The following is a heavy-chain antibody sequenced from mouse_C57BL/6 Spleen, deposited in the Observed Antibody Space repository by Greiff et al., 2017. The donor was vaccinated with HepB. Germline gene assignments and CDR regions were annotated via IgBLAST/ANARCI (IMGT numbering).Heavy chain of an antibody. Sequence: VQLQQSGAELARPGASVKLSCKASGYTFTSYGISWVKQRTGQGLEWIGEIYPRSGNTYYNEKFKGKATLTADNSSSTAYMELRSLTSEDSAVYFCARVSFAYWGQGTLVTVSA. CDR2: IYPRSGNT. CDR3: ARVSFAY. J-gene: IGHJ3*01. V-gene: IGHV1-81*01. CDR1: GYTFTSYG.